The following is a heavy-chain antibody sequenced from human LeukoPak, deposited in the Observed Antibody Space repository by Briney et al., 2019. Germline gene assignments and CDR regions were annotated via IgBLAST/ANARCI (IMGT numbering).Heavy chain of an antibody. J-gene: IGHJ2*01. Sequence: PSETLSLTCTVSGGSISSYYWSWIRQPPGKGLEWIGYIYYSGSTNYNPSLKSRVTISVDTSKNQFSLKLSSVTAADAAVYYCARLVYDTSGLWYFDLWGRGTLVTVSS. D-gene: IGHD3-22*01. CDR1: GGSISSYY. CDR2: IYYSGST. CDR3: ARLVYDTSGLWYFDL. V-gene: IGHV4-59*01.